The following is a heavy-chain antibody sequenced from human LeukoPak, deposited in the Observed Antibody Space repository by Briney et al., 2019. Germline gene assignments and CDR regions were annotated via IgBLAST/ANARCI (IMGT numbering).Heavy chain of an antibody. V-gene: IGHV4-61*08. D-gene: IGHD3-10*01. CDR2: IYYSGST. J-gene: IGHJ4*02. CDR3: ARSTRYYGSGSYYSDY. Sequence: SETLSLTCTVSGGSISSGGYYWSWIRQHPGKGLEWIGYIYYSGSTNYNPSLKSRVTISVDTSKNQFSLKLSSVTAADTAVYYCARSTRYYGSGSYYSDYWGQGTLVTVSS. CDR1: GGSISSGGYY.